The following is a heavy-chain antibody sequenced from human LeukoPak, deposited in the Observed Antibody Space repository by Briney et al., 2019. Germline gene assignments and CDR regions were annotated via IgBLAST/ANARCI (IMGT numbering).Heavy chain of an antibody. CDR1: GYTVTNYY. CDR3: ARDGRFIVADYYYGMDV. D-gene: IGHD1-26*01. V-gene: IGHV1-46*01. J-gene: IGHJ6*02. Sequence: GASVKVSCKASGYTVTNYYMHWVRQALGQGLDWMGIINPSGGSTNFAQRFQGRVTITRDTSASTAYMELSSLRSEDTAVYYCARDGRFIVADYYYGMDVWGQGTTVTVSS. CDR2: INPSGGST.